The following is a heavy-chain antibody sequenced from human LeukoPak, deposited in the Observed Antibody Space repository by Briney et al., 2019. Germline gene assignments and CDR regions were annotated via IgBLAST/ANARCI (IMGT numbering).Heavy chain of an antibody. CDR3: ARDVGIAAADGIGYYYYMDV. J-gene: IGHJ6*03. Sequence: GGSLRLSCAASGLTVSSNYMSWVRQAPGKGLEWVSFIYSGGSTYYADSVKGRFTISRDNSKNTLYLQMNSLRAEDTAVYYCARDVGIAAADGIGYYYYMDVWGKGTTVTISS. D-gene: IGHD6-13*01. CDR2: IYSGGST. V-gene: IGHV3-66*01. CDR1: GLTVSSNY.